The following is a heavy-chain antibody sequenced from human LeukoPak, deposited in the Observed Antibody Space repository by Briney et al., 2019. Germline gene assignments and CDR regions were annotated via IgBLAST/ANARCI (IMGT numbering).Heavy chain of an antibody. CDR3: ATRGGLTPNTLAM. CDR1: GYNFSVYY. V-gene: IGHV1-2*02. J-gene: IGHJ3*01. D-gene: IGHD2-15*01. Sequence: GASVKVSCKGSGYNFSVYYMHWVRQAPGQGLEWTGWMDPNSGDTIYAPKFQGRVSMTRDTSITTAYMELSSLTFDDSAMYYCATRGGLTPNTLAMWGHGTMVTVSS. CDR2: MDPNSGDT.